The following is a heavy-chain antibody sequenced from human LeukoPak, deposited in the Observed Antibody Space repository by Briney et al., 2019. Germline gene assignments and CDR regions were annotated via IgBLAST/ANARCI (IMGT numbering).Heavy chain of an antibody. Sequence: SETLSLTCTVSGASISSPHYYWDWIRQPPGKGLEWIGNIYYSGSTYYNPSLKSRVTISVDTSKNQFSLKLSSVTAADTAVYYCARDYYGSGSYYNANKFDYWGQGTLVTVSS. CDR2: IYYSGST. CDR3: ARDYYGSGSYYNANKFDY. D-gene: IGHD3-10*01. CDR1: GASISSPHYY. J-gene: IGHJ4*02. V-gene: IGHV4-39*07.